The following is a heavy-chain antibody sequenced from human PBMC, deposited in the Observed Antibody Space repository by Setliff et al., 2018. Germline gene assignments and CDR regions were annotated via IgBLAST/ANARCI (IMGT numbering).Heavy chain of an antibody. CDR3: ARTGTYRYFDS. Sequence: SETLSLTCTVSGGSISSYHWSWIRQPPGKGLAWSGYIYYSGSTNYNPSLKSRVTMSVDTSKNHVSLKLSSVTAADTAVYYCARTGTYRYFDSWGQGTRVTVSS. J-gene: IGHJ4*02. V-gene: IGHV4-59*08. D-gene: IGHD1-1*01. CDR2: IYYSGST. CDR1: GGSISSYH.